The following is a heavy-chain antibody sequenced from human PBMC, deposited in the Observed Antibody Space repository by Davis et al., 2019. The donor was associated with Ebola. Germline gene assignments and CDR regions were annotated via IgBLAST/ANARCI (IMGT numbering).Heavy chain of an antibody. CDR1: GYTFTTFG. J-gene: IGHJ5*02. CDR3: ARGGYCSSTSCPGGHWFDP. D-gene: IGHD2-2*01. Sequence: ASVKVSCKASGYTFTTFGITWVRQAPGQRLEWMGWINAGNGNTKYSQKFQGRVTITRDTSASTAYMELSSLRSEDTAVYYCARGGYCSSTSCPGGHWFDPWGQGTLVTVSS. V-gene: IGHV1-3*01. CDR2: INAGNGNT.